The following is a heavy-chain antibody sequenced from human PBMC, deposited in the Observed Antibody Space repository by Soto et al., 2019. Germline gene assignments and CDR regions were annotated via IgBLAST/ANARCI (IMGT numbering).Heavy chain of an antibody. V-gene: IGHV1-3*01. CDR1: GYTFTSYA. Sequence: ASVKVSCKASGYTFTSYAMHWVRQAPGQRLEWMGWIIAGNGNTKYSQKFQGRVTITRDTSASTAYMELSSLRSEDTAVYYCAREQWFIEPASFDYWGQGTLVTVSS. J-gene: IGHJ4*02. CDR3: AREQWFIEPASFDY. CDR2: IIAGNGNT. D-gene: IGHD3-22*01.